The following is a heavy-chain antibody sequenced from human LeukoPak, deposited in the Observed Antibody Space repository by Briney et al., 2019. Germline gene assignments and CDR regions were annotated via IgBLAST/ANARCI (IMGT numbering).Heavy chain of an antibody. J-gene: IGHJ4*02. D-gene: IGHD6-6*01. CDR2: IWDDGSKN. CDR3: ARDRSTRHLDY. CDR1: GFSFSSYG. V-gene: IGHV3-33*01. Sequence: GGSLRLSCAASGFSFSSYGTHWVRQAPGKGLEWVAVIWDDGSKNSYADAVKGRFTISRDNSKNTLYLQMNSLRAEDTALYYCARDRSTRHLDYWGQGTLVTVSS.